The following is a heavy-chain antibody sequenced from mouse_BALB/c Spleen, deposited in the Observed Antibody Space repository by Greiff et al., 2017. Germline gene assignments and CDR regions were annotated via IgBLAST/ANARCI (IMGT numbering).Heavy chain of an antibody. CDR2: ISYSGST. CDR3: ANWDENYFDY. Sequence: EVQGVESGPGLVKPSQSLSLTCTVTGYSITSDYAWNWIRQFPGNKLEWMGYISYSGSTSYNPSLKSRISITRDTSKNQFFLQLNSVTTEDTATYYCANWDENYFDYWGQGTTLTVSS. V-gene: IGHV3-2*02. J-gene: IGHJ2*01. CDR1: GYSITSDYA. D-gene: IGHD4-1*02.